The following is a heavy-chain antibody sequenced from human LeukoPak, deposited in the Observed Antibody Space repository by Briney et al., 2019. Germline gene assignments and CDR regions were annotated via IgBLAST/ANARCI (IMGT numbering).Heavy chain of an antibody. J-gene: IGHJ1*01. V-gene: IGHV4-39*01. Sequence: PSETLSLTCTVSGGSISSSSYYWGWVRQPPGKGLEWIGDIYYSGRTYYNSSLQSRLTISLDTSKNQFSQKLNSVTAADTAVYYYARRRYYDSTGYLDWGQGTLVTVSP. CDR2: IYYSGRT. CDR3: ARRRYYDSTGYLD. CDR1: GGSISSSSYY. D-gene: IGHD3-22*01.